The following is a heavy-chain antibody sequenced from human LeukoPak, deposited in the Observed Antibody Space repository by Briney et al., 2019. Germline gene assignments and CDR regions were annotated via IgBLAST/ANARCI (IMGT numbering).Heavy chain of an antibody. V-gene: IGHV4-34*01. Sequence: SETLSLTCAVYGGSFSGYYWSWIRQAPGKGLEWIGEIHHSGSTNYNPSLKSRVTISLDTSKNQFSLKLSSVTAADTAVYYCAKSNGYGLIDIWGRGTMVTVSS. CDR1: GGSFSGYY. CDR2: IHHSGST. J-gene: IGHJ3*02. CDR3: AKSNGYGLIDI. D-gene: IGHD3-22*01.